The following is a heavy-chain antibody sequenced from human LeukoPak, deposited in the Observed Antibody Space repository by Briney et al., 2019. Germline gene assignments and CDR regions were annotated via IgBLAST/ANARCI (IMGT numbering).Heavy chain of an antibody. D-gene: IGHD6-13*01. Sequence: PGGSLRLSCAASGFTFDDYDMSWVRQAPGKGLGWVSGINWNGGSTGYADSVKGRFSISRDNAKNSLYLQMNSLRAEDTAFYYCARDIPHAAAATNWFDPWGQGTLVTVSS. CDR3: ARDIPHAAAATNWFDP. CDR2: INWNGGST. J-gene: IGHJ5*02. CDR1: GFTFDDYD. V-gene: IGHV3-20*04.